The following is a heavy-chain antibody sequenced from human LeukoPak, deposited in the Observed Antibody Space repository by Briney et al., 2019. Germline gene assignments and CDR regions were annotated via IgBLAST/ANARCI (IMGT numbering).Heavy chain of an antibody. D-gene: IGHD4-23*01. Sequence: ASVKVSCKASGYTFTGNGISWVRQAPGQGLEWMGWISAYNGNTNFGQKFQGRVTMTTDTSTSTAYMELRSLRSDDTAVYYCARVPSRTGNYGGLDYWGQGTLVTVSS. CDR2: ISAYNGNT. CDR1: GYTFTGNG. V-gene: IGHV1-18*01. CDR3: ARVPSRTGNYGGLDY. J-gene: IGHJ4*02.